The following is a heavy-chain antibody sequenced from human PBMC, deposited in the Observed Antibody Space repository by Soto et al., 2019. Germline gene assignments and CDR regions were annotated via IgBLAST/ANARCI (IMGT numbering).Heavy chain of an antibody. V-gene: IGHV4-39*01. J-gene: IGHJ4*02. Sequence: KTSETLSLTCTVSGGSISSSSYYWGWIRQPPGKGLEWIGSIYYSGSTYYNPSLKSRVTISVDTSKNQFSLKLSSVTAADTAVYYCATLTTGGIDYWGQGTLVTVSS. D-gene: IGHD4-4*01. CDR1: GGSISSSSYY. CDR2: IYYSGST. CDR3: ATLTTGGIDY.